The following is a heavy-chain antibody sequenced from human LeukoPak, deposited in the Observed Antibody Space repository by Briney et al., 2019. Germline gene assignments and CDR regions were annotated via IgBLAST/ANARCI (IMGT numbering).Heavy chain of an antibody. D-gene: IGHD3-16*01. CDR1: GFTFSSYS. CDR3: ASSMGPLTEY. V-gene: IGHV3-48*01. J-gene: IGHJ4*02. Sequence: PGGSLRLSCAASGFTFSSYSMSWVRQAPGKGLEWVSYISSAISTINDADSVKGRFTISRDNAKSTLYLQMNSLRAEDTAVYYCASSMGPLTEYWGQGTLVTVSS. CDR2: ISSAISTI.